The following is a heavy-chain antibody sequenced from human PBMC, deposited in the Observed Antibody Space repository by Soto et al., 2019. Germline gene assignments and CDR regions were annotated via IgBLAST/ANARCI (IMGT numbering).Heavy chain of an antibody. J-gene: IGHJ3*02. CDR1: GFTFSSYG. CDR3: AKVLVTATPFNAFDI. D-gene: IGHD2-21*02. Sequence: VQLVESGGGVVQPGRSLRLSCAASGFTFSSYGMHWVRQAPGKGLEWVAVISYDGSNKYYADSVKGRFTISRDNSKNTLYLQMNSLRAEDTAVYYCAKVLVTATPFNAFDIWGQGTMVTVSS. CDR2: ISYDGSNK. V-gene: IGHV3-30*18.